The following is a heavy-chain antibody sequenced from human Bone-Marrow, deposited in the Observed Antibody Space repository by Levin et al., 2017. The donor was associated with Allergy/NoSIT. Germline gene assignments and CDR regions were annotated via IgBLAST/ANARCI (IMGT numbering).Heavy chain of an antibody. J-gene: IGHJ6*02. CDR2: ITNGGSTI. Sequence: GGSLRLSCAASGFTFNDYHMNWVRQAPGKGLEWISYITNGGSTIYYADSVKGRFTISRDNAQNSLFLQMVSLRVEDTAVYYCAREGGPGKSGAWGYYYYYGMDVWGQGTTVTVFS. D-gene: IGHD7-27*01. CDR1: GFTFNDYH. CDR3: AREGGPGKSGAWGYYYYYGMDV. V-gene: IGHV3-11*01.